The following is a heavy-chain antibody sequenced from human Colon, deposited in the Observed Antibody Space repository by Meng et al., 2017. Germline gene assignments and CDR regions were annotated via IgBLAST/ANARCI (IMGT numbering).Heavy chain of an antibody. V-gene: IGHV3-23*01. D-gene: IGHD3/OR15-3a*01. CDR3: AKGRTSDY. J-gene: IGHJ4*02. CDR2: ISNSGTST. Sequence: VQRLGLGGGLARPGGSLSLSLGALGFTFSSYAMGWVRQAPGKGLEWVSAISNSGTSTYDADSVKGRFTISRDNSRNTLYLQMNSLRAEDTAVYYCAKGRTSDYWGQGTLVTVSS. CDR1: GFTFSSYA.